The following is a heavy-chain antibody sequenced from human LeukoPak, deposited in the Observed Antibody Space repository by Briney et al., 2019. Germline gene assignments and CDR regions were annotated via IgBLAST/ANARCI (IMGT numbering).Heavy chain of an antibody. V-gene: IGHV3-48*04. CDR1: GFTFSNYA. Sequence: GGSLRLSCAASGFTFSNYAMNWVRQAPGKGLEWVSYISSRSASIYYADSVEGRFTISRDNAKNSLYLQMNSLRAEDTAVYYCAREYNYDGGTYAFDIWGQGTMVTVSS. CDR2: ISSRSASI. CDR3: AREYNYDGGTYAFDI. D-gene: IGHD3-16*01. J-gene: IGHJ3*02.